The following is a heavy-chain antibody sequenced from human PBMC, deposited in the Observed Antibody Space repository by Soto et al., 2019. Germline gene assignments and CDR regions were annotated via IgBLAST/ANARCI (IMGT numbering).Heavy chain of an antibody. V-gene: IGHV3-23*01. CDR2: ISGSGGST. J-gene: IGHJ5*02. Sequence: EVQLLESGGGLVQPGGSLRLSCAASGFTFSSYAMSWVRQAPGKGLEWVSVISGSGGSTYYADSVKGRFTISRDNSKNTLYLQMNSLRAEDTAVYYSAKDRNSWYLRPDNWFDPWGQGTLVTVSS. D-gene: IGHD6-13*01. CDR1: GFTFSSYA. CDR3: AKDRNSWYLRPDNWFDP.